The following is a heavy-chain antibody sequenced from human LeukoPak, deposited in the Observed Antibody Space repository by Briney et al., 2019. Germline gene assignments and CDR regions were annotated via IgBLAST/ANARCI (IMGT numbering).Heavy chain of an antibody. CDR3: PRDPSGSTWSYGMAV. CDR1: GFMLSSYS. J-gene: IGHJ6*02. V-gene: IGHV3-7*05. Sequence: SRRCLRLSCAASGFMLSSYSVSCFRQAPGKPRDSVANIKQDGSQEVYVDSVNGRFTISRDNAKNSLFLQITTLRAEHTSLSYWPRDPSGSTWSYGMAVWVQGTTVTVSS. CDR2: IKQDGSQE. D-gene: IGHD6-6*01.